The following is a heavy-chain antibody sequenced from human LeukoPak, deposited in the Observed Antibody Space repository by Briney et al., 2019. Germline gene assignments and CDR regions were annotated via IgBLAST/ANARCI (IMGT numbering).Heavy chain of an antibody. CDR3: AKDHYWSIDY. CDR2: IKGDGIST. CDR1: GFTFSSYG. J-gene: IGHJ4*02. V-gene: IGHV3-74*01. Sequence: GGSLRLSCAASGFTFSSYGMHWVRHAPGQGLVWVSRIKGDGISTNYADSVKGRFTISKDIAKNTLYLQMNSLRAEDTGVYYCAKDHYWSIDYWGRGTLVTVSS. D-gene: IGHD3-3*01.